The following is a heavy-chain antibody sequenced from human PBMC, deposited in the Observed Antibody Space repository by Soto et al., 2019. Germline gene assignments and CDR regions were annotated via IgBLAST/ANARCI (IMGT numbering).Heavy chain of an antibody. Sequence: EVQLVESGGGLVKPGGSLRLSCAASGFTFSSYSMNWVRQAPGKGLEWVSSISSSSSYIYYADSEKGRFTISRDNAKNSLYLQMNSLRAEDTAVYYCARGEDTAMAEYWGQGTLVTVSS. CDR1: GFTFSSYS. J-gene: IGHJ4*02. CDR2: ISSSSSYI. CDR3: ARGEDTAMAEY. D-gene: IGHD5-18*01. V-gene: IGHV3-21*01.